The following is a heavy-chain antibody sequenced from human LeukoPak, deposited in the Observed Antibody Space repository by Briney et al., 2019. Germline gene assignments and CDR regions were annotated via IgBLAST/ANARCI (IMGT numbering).Heavy chain of an antibody. CDR3: AKERGNHGPSNAFDI. Sequence: PGGSLRLSCAASVFTFSSYSMNGVRQAPGKGLEWVSSISSSSSYIYYADSVRGRSTISRDSSKNTLYLQMNSLRAGDTAVYYCAKERGNHGPSNAFDIWGQGTMVTVSS. V-gene: IGHV3-21*01. CDR1: VFTFSSYS. D-gene: IGHD6-25*01. J-gene: IGHJ3*02. CDR2: ISSSSSYI.